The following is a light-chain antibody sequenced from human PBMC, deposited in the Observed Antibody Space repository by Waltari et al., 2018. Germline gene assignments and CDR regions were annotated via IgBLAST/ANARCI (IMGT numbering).Light chain of an antibody. V-gene: IGLV3-19*01. Sequence: SSELTQDPPVSVTLGQTVRITCQGDNLRRSYASWYQQKSGQAPILVIYGKDTRPSGIPDRFSGSSSGNTASLTITGAQAEDEADYYCNSRDTAGNPHYVFGPGTKVTVL. CDR3: NSRDTAGNPHYV. CDR2: GKD. J-gene: IGLJ1*01. CDR1: NLRRSY.